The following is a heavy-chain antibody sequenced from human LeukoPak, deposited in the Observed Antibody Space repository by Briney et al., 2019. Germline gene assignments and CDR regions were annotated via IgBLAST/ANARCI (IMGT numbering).Heavy chain of an antibody. CDR2: INHSGST. CDR3: ARAASGSYLIWFDP. V-gene: IGHV4-34*01. CDR1: GGSFSGYY. Sequence: SETLSLTCAVYGGSFSGYYWSWIRQPPGKGLEWIGEINHSGSTNYNPFLKSRVTISVDTSKNQFSLKLSSVTAADTAVYYCARAASGSYLIWFDPWGQGTLVTVSS. J-gene: IGHJ5*02. D-gene: IGHD1-26*01.